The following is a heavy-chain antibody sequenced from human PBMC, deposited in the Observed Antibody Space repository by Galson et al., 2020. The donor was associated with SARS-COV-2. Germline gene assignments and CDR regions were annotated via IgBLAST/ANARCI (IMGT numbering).Heavy chain of an antibody. D-gene: IGHD4-17*01. V-gene: IGHV4-30-2*01. CDR2: ISHSGGT. CDR1: GTSISGGSCS. J-gene: IGHJ3*02. Sequence: SETLSLTCAVSGTSISGGSCSWNWIRQPPGKGLEWIGYISHSGGTYYNPSLKSRVTISGDRSKNQFSLRLSSVTAADAAVYFCARLHYGEYAPEAFDIWGPGTRVTVAS. CDR3: ARLHYGEYAPEAFDI.